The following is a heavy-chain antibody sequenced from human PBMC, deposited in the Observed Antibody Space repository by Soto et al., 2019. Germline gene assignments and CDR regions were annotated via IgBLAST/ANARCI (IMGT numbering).Heavy chain of an antibody. CDR2: ITSRTSYI. V-gene: IGHV3-21*01. Sequence: EVQLVESGGGLVKPGGSLRLSCAASGFTFSSYNMNWVRQAPGKRLEWVSSITSRTSYIYQADSVKGRFTISRDNAKNSLHLQMNSLRVEDTAVYYCARDWGDWGQGTLVTVSS. CDR3: ARDWGD. D-gene: IGHD3-16*01. J-gene: IGHJ4*02. CDR1: GFTFSSYN.